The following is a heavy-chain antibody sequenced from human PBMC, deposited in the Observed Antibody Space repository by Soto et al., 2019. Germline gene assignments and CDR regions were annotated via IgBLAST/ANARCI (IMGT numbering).Heavy chain of an antibody. CDR3: ARDKITGLFDY. V-gene: IGHV4-34*01. CDR1: GGSFSGYY. J-gene: IGHJ4*02. D-gene: IGHD2-8*02. Sequence: QVQLQQWGAGLLKPSETLSLTCAVYGGSFSGYYWTWIRQPPGTGLEWIGEINHSGSTNYNPSLKXQXPXTXDTSKNQFSLKLTSVTAADTAVYYCARDKITGLFDYWGQGTLVTVSS. CDR2: INHSGST.